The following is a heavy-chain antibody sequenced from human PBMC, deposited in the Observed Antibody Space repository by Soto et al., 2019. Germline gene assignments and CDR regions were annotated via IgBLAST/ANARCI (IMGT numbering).Heavy chain of an antibody. D-gene: IGHD2-2*02. J-gene: IGHJ5*02. V-gene: IGHV3-23*01. CDR2: ISGSGGST. CDR1: GFTFSSYA. Sequence: VQLLESGGGLVQPGGSLRLSCAASGFTFSSYAMSWVRQAPGKGLEWVSAISGSGGSTYYADSVKGRFTISRDNSKNTLYLQMNSLRAEDTAVYYSTAYCSSTSCYTVAWFDPWGQGTLVTVSS. CDR3: TAYCSSTSCYTVAWFDP.